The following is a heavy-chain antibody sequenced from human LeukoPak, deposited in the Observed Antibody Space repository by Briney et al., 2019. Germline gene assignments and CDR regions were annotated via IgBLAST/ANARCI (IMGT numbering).Heavy chain of an antibody. V-gene: IGHV3-30*02. CDR3: AKDKSYSIDY. Sequence: PGGSLRLSCAASGFTFSKYWMTWVRQAPGKGLEWVAFIRYTGSKKYYADSVKGRFTISRDNSKNTLYLQMNSLRAEDTAVYHCAKDKSYSIDYWGQGTLVTVSS. CDR1: GFTFSKYW. CDR2: IRYTGSKK. D-gene: IGHD3-10*01. J-gene: IGHJ4*02.